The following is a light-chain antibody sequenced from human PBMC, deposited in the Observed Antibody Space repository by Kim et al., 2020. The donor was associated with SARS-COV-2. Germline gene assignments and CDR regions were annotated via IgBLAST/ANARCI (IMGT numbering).Light chain of an antibody. CDR2: DAS. CDR3: QQHNNWPT. Sequence: EILMTQSPATLSVSPGERATLSCRASQSVSSNLAWYQQKPGQAPRLLIYDASTRATGIPARFSGSGSGTEFTLTISSLQSEDFAVYYCQQHNNWPTFGQGTKVDIK. J-gene: IGKJ1*01. V-gene: IGKV3-15*01. CDR1: QSVSSN.